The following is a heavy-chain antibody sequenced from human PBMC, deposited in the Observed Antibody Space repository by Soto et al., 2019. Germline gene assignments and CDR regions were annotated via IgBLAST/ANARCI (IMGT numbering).Heavy chain of an antibody. CDR3: AKVFSRGLPFDY. J-gene: IGHJ4*02. CDR2: ISYDGSNK. Sequence: GGSLRLSCAASGFTFSSYAMHWVRQAPGKGLEWVAVISYDGSNKYYADSVKGRFTISRDNSKNTLYLQMNSLRAEDTAVYYCAKVFSRGLPFDYWGQGTLVTVSS. D-gene: IGHD2-21*02. CDR1: GFTFSSYA. V-gene: IGHV3-30-3*01.